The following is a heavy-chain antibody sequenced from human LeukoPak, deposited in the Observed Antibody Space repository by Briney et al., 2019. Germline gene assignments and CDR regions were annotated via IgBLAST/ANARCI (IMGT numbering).Heavy chain of an antibody. V-gene: IGHV4-59*01. Sequence: SETLSLTCTVSGGSISSYYWSWIPQPPGKGLEWIGYIYYSGSTNYNPSLKSRVTISVDTSKNQFSLKLSSVTAADTAVYYCARVEMATIPYFDYWGQGTLVTVSS. J-gene: IGHJ4*02. D-gene: IGHD5-24*01. CDR2: IYYSGST. CDR1: GGSISSYY. CDR3: ARVEMATIPYFDY.